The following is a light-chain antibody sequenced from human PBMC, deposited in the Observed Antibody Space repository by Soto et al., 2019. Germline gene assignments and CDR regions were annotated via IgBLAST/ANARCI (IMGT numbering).Light chain of an antibody. J-gene: IGKJ1*01. Sequence: DIQMTQSPSTLSASVGDRVTITCRASQSVSSWLAWYQQKPGKAPTLLIHTASTLQSGVPSRFSDSGSGTDFALIISRLQPDDFATYFCQQYNTYRTFGQGTKVVIK. CDR2: TAS. CDR1: QSVSSW. V-gene: IGKV1-5*03. CDR3: QQYNTYRT.